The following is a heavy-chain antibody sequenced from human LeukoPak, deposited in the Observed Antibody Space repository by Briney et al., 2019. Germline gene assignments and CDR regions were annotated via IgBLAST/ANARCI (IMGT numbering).Heavy chain of an antibody. J-gene: IGHJ5*02. D-gene: IGHD3-3*01. CDR1: GFTSSSYW. CDR3: ARDLGDFWSGSNWFDP. V-gene: IGHV3-7*01. Sequence: GGSLRLSRAASGFTSSSYWMSWVRQAPGKGLEWVANIKQDGSEKYYVDSVKGRFTISRDNAKNSLYLQMNSLRAEDTAVYYCARDLGDFWSGSNWFDPWGQGTLVTVSS. CDR2: IKQDGSEK.